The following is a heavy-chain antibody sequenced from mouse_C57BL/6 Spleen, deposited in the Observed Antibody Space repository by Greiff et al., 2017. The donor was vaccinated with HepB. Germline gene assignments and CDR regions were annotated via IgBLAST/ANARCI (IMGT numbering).Heavy chain of an antibody. V-gene: IGHV1-72*01. J-gene: IGHJ1*03. D-gene: IGHD1-1*01. Sequence: QVQLQQSGAELVKPGASVKLSCKASGYTFTSYWMHWVKQRPGRGLEWLGRIDPNSGGTKYNEKFKSKATLTVDKPSSTAYMQLSSLTSEDSAVYYCARYPYYYGSSYGYFDVWGTGTTVTVSS. CDR1: GYTFTSYW. CDR2: IDPNSGGT. CDR3: ARYPYYYGSSYGYFDV.